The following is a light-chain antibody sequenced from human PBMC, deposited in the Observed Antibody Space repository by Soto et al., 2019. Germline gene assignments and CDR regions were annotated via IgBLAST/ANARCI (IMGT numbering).Light chain of an antibody. J-gene: IGKJ1*01. Sequence: EIVLTQSPGTLSLSPGERATLSCRASQSVSSSYLAWYQQKPGQAPRLLIYDASSRATGIPDRFSGSGSGTAFTLTISRLEPEDFAVYYCQQYGSSPPTFGQGTKVEIK. CDR2: DAS. CDR1: QSVSSSY. V-gene: IGKV3-20*01. CDR3: QQYGSSPPT.